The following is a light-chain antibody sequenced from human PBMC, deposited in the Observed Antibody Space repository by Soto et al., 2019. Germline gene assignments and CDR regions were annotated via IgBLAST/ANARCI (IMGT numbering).Light chain of an antibody. J-gene: IGLJ1*01. V-gene: IGLV1-40*01. CDR3: QSYDSSLSVYV. CDR1: SSNIGAGYD. CDR2: GNS. Sequence: QPVLTQPPSVSGAPGQRVTISCTGSSSNIGAGYDVHWYQQLPGTAPKLLIYGNSNRPSGVPDRFSGSKSGTSASLAITGLQAEDEADYYCQSYDSSLSVYVFGTGTNVTVL.